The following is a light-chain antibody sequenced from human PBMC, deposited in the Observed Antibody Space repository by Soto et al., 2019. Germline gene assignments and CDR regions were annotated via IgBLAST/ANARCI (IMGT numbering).Light chain of an antibody. CDR1: QTLSNSF. Sequence: EVAYWQSPCTVSLSPGERATLSCRASQTLSNSFIAWYQHKPGQAPRLLVYDTSTRATGIPDRYSGSGSGTDFTLTISRLEPEDFAVFFCQQYGTSEIIFGQGTRLEIK. J-gene: IGKJ5*01. V-gene: IGKV3-20*01. CDR2: DTS. CDR3: QQYGTSEII.